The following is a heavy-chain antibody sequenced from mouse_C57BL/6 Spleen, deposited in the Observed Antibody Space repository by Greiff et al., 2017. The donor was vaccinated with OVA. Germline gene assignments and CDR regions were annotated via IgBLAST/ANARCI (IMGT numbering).Heavy chain of an antibody. CDR3: ARYGGTGAKDY. J-gene: IGHJ4*01. CDR1: GFTFTDYY. D-gene: IGHD3-1*01. V-gene: IGHV7-3*01. CDR2: IRNKANGYTT. Sequence: EVKLVESGGGLVQPGGSLSLSCAASGFTFTDYYMSWVRQPPGKALEWLGFIRNKANGYTTEYSASVKGRFTISRDNSHSILYLQMNALRAEDSATYYCARYGGTGAKDYWGQGTSVTVSS.